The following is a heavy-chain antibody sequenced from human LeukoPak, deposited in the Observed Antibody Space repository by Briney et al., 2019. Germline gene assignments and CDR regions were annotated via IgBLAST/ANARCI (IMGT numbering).Heavy chain of an antibody. V-gene: IGHV1-46*01. J-gene: IGHJ6*02. CDR1: GYTFTSYY. Sequence: ASVQVSCKTSGYTFTSYYIHWVRQAPGQGLEWMGIINPSSGATNYAQKFQGRVTMTRDTSTSTVYMELSSQRSEDTAVYYCARATNFYYYYGIDVWGQVTTVTVSS. CDR3: ARATNFYYYYGIDV. D-gene: IGHD1-26*01. CDR2: INPSSGAT.